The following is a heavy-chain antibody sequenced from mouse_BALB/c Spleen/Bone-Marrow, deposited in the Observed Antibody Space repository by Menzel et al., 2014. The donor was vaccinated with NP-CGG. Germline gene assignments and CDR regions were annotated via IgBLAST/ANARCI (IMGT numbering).Heavy chain of an antibody. Sequence: EVQLQQSGPELEKPGASVKISCKASGYSFTGYNMNWVKQSNGKSLEWIGNIDPYYGCTSYNQKFKGKATLTVDKSSSTAYMQLKSLTSEDSAVYYCARDRPYAMDYWGQGTSVTVSS. V-gene: IGHV1-39*01. CDR3: ARDRPYAMDY. CDR1: GYSFTGYN. J-gene: IGHJ4*01. CDR2: IDPYYGCT.